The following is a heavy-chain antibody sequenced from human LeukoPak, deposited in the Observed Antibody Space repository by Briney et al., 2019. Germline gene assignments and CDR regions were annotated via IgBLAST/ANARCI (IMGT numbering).Heavy chain of an antibody. CDR3: AASPRTSGYDGLFDY. CDR2: IYYSGST. J-gene: IGHJ4*02. CDR1: SGSISSGGYY. Sequence: SETLSLTCTVSSGSISSGGYYWSWIRQHPGKGLEWIGYIYYSGSTYYNPSLKSRVTISVNTSKNQFSLKLSSVTAADTAAYYCAASPRTSGYDGLFDYWGQGTLVTVSS. D-gene: IGHD5-12*01. V-gene: IGHV4-31*03.